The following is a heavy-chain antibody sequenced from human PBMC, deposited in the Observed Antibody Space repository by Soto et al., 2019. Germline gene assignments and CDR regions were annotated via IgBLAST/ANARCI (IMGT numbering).Heavy chain of an antibody. CDR1: GGSFSNDY. D-gene: IGHD3-22*01. CDR3: ARDRYFYDSRGYYRTLDP. CDR2: IFHSGIT. Sequence: PSETLSLTCSISGGSFSNDYWTWIRQSPGKGLEWIGYIFHSGITDYNPSVKSRVTISIDKSRNLFSLTLTSVTAADTAVYYCARDRYFYDSRGYYRTLDPWGQGTLVTVSS. V-gene: IGHV4-59*01. J-gene: IGHJ5*02.